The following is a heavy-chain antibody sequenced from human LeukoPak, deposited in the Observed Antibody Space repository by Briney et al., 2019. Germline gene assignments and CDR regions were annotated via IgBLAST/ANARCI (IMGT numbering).Heavy chain of an antibody. V-gene: IGHV3-23*01. J-gene: IGHJ4*02. CDR2: VSDSGSRT. D-gene: IGHD3-22*01. CDR3: AKQESSGSYPYYFDY. CDR1: GFIFDRYG. Sequence: GGSLRLSCAASGFIFDRYGMTWVRQAPGEGLKWVSCVSDSGSRTYYADSVKGRFTVSRDNSKNTVYVQMNSLRAEDTAIYYCAKQESSGSYPYYFDYWGQGTLVTVSS.